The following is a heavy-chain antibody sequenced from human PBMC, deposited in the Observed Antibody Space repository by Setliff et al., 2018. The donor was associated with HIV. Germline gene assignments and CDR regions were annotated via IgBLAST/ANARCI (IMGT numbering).Heavy chain of an antibody. CDR1: GTSIRSRF. Sequence: PSETLSLTCTVSGTSIRSRFWSWIRQPPGKGLEWIGTIYYSGNTNYNPSLKSRVAISVDTSKNLFSLKMNSVTPADTAVYYCARGIENFWSGYIRWGQGTLVTVSS. CDR2: IYYSGNT. V-gene: IGHV4-59*11. J-gene: IGHJ4*02. CDR3: ARGIENFWSGYIR. D-gene: IGHD3-3*01.